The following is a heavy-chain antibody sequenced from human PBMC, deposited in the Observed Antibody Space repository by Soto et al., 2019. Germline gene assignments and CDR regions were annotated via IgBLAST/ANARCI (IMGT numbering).Heavy chain of an antibody. V-gene: IGHV3-30*18. CDR3: AKDYRYSSSWYYFDY. D-gene: IGHD6-13*01. CDR1: GFTFSSYG. J-gene: IGHJ4*02. Sequence: QVQLVESGGGVVQPGRSLRLSCAASGFTFSSYGMHWVRQAPGKWLEWVAVISYDGSNKYYADSVKGRFTISRDNSKNTLYQQMNSLRAEDTAVYYCAKDYRYSSSWYYFDYWGQGTLVTVSS. CDR2: ISYDGSNK.